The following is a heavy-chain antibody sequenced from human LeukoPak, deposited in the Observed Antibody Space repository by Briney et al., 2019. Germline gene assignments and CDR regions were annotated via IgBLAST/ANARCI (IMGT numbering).Heavy chain of an antibody. J-gene: IGHJ4*02. CDR3: ARAGEGGWGLVAYLDY. CDR2: IYTSGNT. D-gene: IGHD5-12*01. Sequence: SETLSLTCTVSGGSISSGSYYWSWIRQPAGKGLEWIGRIYTSGNTNYNPSLKSRVTISADTSKNQFSLKLSSVTAAGTAVYYCARAGEGGWGLVAYLDYWGQGTLVTVSS. V-gene: IGHV4-61*02. CDR1: GGSISSGSYY.